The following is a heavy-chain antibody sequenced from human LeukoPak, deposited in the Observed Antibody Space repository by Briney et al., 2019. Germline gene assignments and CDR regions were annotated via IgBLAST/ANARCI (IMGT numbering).Heavy chain of an antibody. Sequence: PGGPLRLSCAASGFTFTNFGIHWVRQAPGKGLEWVTFISYDGSDKSYADSVKGRFTISRDNSKNTLSLQMNSLRVEDTAVYYCAKDISIGWSFEHWGQGTLVSVSS. V-gene: IGHV3-30*18. D-gene: IGHD6-19*01. CDR2: ISYDGSDK. CDR1: GFTFTNFG. CDR3: AKDISIGWSFEH. J-gene: IGHJ4*02.